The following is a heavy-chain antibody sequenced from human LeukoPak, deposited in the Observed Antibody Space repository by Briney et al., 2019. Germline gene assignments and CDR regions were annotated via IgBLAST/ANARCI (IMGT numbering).Heavy chain of an antibody. CDR1: GGTFISYA. J-gene: IGHJ6*04. CDR2: IIPIFGTA. CDR3: ARGADYYYGMDV. Sequence: SVKVSCKASGGTFISYAISWVRQAPGQGLEWMGGIIPIFGTANYAQKFQGRVTITADESTSTAYMELSSLRSEDTAVYYCARGADYYYGMDVWGKGTTVTVSS. V-gene: IGHV1-69*13.